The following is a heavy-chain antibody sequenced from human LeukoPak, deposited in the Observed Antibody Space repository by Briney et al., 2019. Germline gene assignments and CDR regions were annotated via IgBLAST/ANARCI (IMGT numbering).Heavy chain of an antibody. D-gene: IGHD3-9*01. CDR2: IHYTGGT. V-gene: IGHV4-34*01. Sequence: PSEILSLTCAVYGGSISGYYWSWIRQPPGKGLEWVGEIHYTGGTSYNPSLKSRATISIDTSRNQLSLKLSSVTAADTAVYYCARGNILSGYCFDFWGQGALVTVSS. J-gene: IGHJ4*02. CDR1: GGSISGYY. CDR3: ARGNILSGYCFDF.